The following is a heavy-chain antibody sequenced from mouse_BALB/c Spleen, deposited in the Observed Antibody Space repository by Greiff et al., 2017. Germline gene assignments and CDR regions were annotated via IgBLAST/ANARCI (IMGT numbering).Heavy chain of an antibody. Sequence: EVQVVESGGGLVQPGGSRKLSCAASGFTFSSFGMHWVRQAPEKGLEWVAYISSGSSTIYYADTVKGRFTISRDNPKNTLFLQMTSLRSEDTAMYYCARSFYVDYWGQGTSVTVSS. CDR3: ARSFYVDY. D-gene: IGHD1-1*01. CDR2: ISSGSSTI. J-gene: IGHJ4*01. CDR1: GFTFSSFG. V-gene: IGHV5-17*02.